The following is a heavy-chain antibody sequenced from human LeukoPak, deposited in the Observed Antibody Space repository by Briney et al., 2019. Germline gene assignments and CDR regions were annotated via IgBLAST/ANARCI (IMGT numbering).Heavy chain of an antibody. J-gene: IGHJ1*01. CDR3: AKDANYLRSSGYLIPIGL. CDR1: GFTFSRNA. CDR2: ISGNGLGT. Sequence: GGSLRLSCAASGFTFSRNAMNWVRQAPGKGLEWVAAISGNGLGTYYADSVKGRFNISRDNSRKTLYLQMNDLKTEDPAFYYCAKDANYLRSSGYLIPIGLWGQGTLGTGSS. V-gene: IGHV3-23*01. D-gene: IGHD3-22*01.